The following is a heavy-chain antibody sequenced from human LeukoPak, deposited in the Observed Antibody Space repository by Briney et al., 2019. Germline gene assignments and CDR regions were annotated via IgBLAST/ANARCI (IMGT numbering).Heavy chain of an antibody. V-gene: IGHV4-31*03. CDR2: IYYSGST. CDR1: GGSISSGGYY. D-gene: IGHD1-26*01. J-gene: IGHJ4*02. Sequence: PSETLSLTCTVSGGSISSGGYYWSWNRQHPGKGLEWIGYIYYSGSTYYNPSLKSRVTISVDTSKNQFSLKLSSVTAADTAVYYCARDGAGAITPWGQGTLVTVSS. CDR3: ARDGAGAITP.